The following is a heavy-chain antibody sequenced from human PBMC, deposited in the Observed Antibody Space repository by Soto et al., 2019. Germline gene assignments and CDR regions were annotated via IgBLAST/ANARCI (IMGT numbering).Heavy chain of an antibody. CDR3: ARSEEDSDYYYYGMDV. J-gene: IGHJ6*02. CDR2: TYYRSRWYS. CDR1: GDSVSSNGAA. D-gene: IGHD2-15*01. V-gene: IGHV6-1*01. Sequence: SQTLSLTCVISGDSVSSNGAAWNWVRQSPSRGLEWLGRTYYRSRWYSDYAVSVRSRIDINADTSKNQVSLQLNSVTPEDTAVYYCARSEEDSDYYYYGMDVWGQGTTVTVSS.